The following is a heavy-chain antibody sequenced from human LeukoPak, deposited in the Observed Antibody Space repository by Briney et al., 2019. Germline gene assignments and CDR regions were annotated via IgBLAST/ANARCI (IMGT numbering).Heavy chain of an antibody. J-gene: IGHJ5*02. Sequence: GASVKVSCKSSGYTFSDYYMHWVRQAPGQGLEWMGWINPNSGGTDYTQKFQGRVTMTRDTSISTAYMELSSLRSEDTAVYYCAIEYYYDSSGYTNWFDPWGQGTLVTVSS. CDR1: GYTFSDYY. CDR2: INPNSGGT. CDR3: AIEYYYDSSGYTNWFDP. D-gene: IGHD3-22*01. V-gene: IGHV1-2*02.